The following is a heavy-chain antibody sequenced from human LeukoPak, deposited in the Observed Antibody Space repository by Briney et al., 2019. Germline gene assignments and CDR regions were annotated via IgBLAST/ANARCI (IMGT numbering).Heavy chain of an antibody. CDR2: ISSSSSYI. J-gene: IGHJ3*02. V-gene: IGHV3-21*04. CDR3: AKDRWLAHDAFDI. CDR1: GFTFSSYS. Sequence: PGGSLRLSCAASGFTFSSYSMNWVRQAPGKGLEWVSSISSSSSYIYYADSVKGRFTISRDNAKNSLYLQMNSLRAEDTAVYYCAKDRWLAHDAFDIWGQGTMVTVSS. D-gene: IGHD6-19*01.